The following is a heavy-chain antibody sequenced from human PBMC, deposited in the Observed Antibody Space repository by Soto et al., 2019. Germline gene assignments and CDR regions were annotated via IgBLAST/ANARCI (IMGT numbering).Heavy chain of an antibody. D-gene: IGHD3-3*01. CDR2: INPNSGGT. CDR3: ARDRSPDYDFWSGYFDY. V-gene: IGHV1-2*04. Sequence: ASVKVSCKASGYTFTGYYMHWVRQAPGQGLEWMGWINPNSGGTNYAQKFQGWVTMTRDTSISTAYMELSRLRSGDTAVYYCARDRSPDYDFWSGYFDYWGQGPLVTVSS. J-gene: IGHJ4*02. CDR1: GYTFTGYY.